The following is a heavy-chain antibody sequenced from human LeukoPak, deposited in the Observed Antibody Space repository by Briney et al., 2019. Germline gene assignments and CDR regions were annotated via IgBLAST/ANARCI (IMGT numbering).Heavy chain of an antibody. D-gene: IGHD3-22*01. Sequence: GGSLRLSCAASGFTFSSYAMHSVRQAPGKGLEWVAVISYDGSNKYYADSVKGRFTISRDNSKNTLYLQMNSLRAEDTAVYYCARDLSPYYDSSGYLIWGQGTLVTVSS. CDR2: ISYDGSNK. V-gene: IGHV3-30-3*01. J-gene: IGHJ4*02. CDR1: GFTFSSYA. CDR3: ARDLSPYYDSSGYLI.